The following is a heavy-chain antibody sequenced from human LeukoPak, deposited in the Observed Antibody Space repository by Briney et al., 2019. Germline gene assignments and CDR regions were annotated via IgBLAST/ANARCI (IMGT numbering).Heavy chain of an antibody. D-gene: IGHD4-17*01. J-gene: IGHJ4*02. V-gene: IGHV4-34*01. Sequence: SETLSLTCAVYGGSFSSYYWSWIRQPPGKGLEWIGEINHSGSTNYNPSLKSRVTISVDTSKNQFSLKLSSVTAADTAVYYCASGDDYADYWGQGTLVTVSS. CDR3: ASGDDYADY. CDR2: INHSGST. CDR1: GGSFSSYY.